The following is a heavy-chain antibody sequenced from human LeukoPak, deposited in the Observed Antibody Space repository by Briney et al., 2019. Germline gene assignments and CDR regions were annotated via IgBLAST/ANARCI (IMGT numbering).Heavy chain of an antibody. J-gene: IGHJ4*02. V-gene: IGHV3-9*01. D-gene: IGHD3-3*01. CDR2: ISWNSGSI. Sequence: GRSLRLSCAASGFTFDDYAMHWVRQAPGKGLGWVSGISWNSGSIGYADSVKGRFTISRDNAKNSLYLQMNSLRAEDTAVYYCARRPPVLRFLEIDYWGQGTLVTVSS. CDR3: ARRPPVLRFLEIDY. CDR1: GFTFDDYA.